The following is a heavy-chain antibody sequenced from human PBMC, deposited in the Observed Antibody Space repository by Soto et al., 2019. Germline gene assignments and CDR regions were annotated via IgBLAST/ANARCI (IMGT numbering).Heavy chain of an antibody. CDR3: ARFLPRGYYRSGSQPYYYYYGMDV. V-gene: IGHV4-4*02. D-gene: IGHD3-10*01. CDR1: GGSISSSNW. Sequence: SETLSLTCAVSGGSISSSNWWSWVRQPPGKGLEWIGEIYHSGSTNYNPSLKSRVTISVDKSKNQFSLKLSSVTAADTAVYYCARFLPRGYYRSGSQPYYYYYGMDVWGQGTTVTVSS. CDR2: IYHSGST. J-gene: IGHJ6*02.